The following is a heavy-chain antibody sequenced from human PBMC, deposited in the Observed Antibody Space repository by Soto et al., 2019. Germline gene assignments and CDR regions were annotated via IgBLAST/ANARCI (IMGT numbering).Heavy chain of an antibody. CDR2: ISGSGGST. Sequence: GGSLRLSCAASGFTFSSYAMSWVRQAPGKGLEWVSAISGSGGSTYYADSVKGRFTISRDNSKNTLYLQMNSLRAEDTAVYYCARLGIAVAGNGYYFDYWGQGTLVTVSS. CDR3: ARLGIAVAGNGYYFDY. V-gene: IGHV3-23*01. CDR1: GFTFSSYA. D-gene: IGHD6-19*01. J-gene: IGHJ4*02.